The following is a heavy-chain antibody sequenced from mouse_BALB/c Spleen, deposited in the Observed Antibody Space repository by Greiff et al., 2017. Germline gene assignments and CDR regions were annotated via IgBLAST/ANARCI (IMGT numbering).Heavy chain of an antibody. Sequence: EVQLVESGPELVKPGASVKISCKASGYTFTDYNMHWVKQSHGKSLEWIGYIYPYNGGTGYNQKFKSKATLTVDNSSSTAYMELRSLTSEDSAVYYCARDYEAGFAYWGQGTLVTVSA. J-gene: IGHJ3*01. CDR3: ARDYEAGFAY. CDR2: IYPYNGGT. V-gene: IGHV1S29*02. CDR1: GYTFTDYN. D-gene: IGHD1-1*01.